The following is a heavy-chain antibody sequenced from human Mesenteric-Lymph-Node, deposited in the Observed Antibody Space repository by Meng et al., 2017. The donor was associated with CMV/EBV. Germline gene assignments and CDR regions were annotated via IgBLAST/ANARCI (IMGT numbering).Heavy chain of an antibody. CDR2: ITASAGST. D-gene: IGHD2-2*02. V-gene: IGHV3-23*01. CDR3: AKVPPGSSATCYMKACHFDQ. Sequence: GESLKISCAASGFTFSSYAMSWVRQAPGKGLEWVSSITASAGSTYYADSVKGRFTISRDNSKNTLYVQMNSLRVEDTAVYYCAKVPPGSSATCYMKACHFDQWGQGTRVTVSS. CDR1: GFTFSSYA. J-gene: IGHJ4*02.